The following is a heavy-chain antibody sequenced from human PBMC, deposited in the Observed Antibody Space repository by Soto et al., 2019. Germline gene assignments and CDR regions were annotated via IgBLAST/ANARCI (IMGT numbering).Heavy chain of an antibody. V-gene: IGHV3-73*02. CDR2: IRSKANSYAT. CDR3: TRRSLSGTYGMDV. CDR1: GFTFSGSA. Sequence: EVQLVESGGGLVQPGGSLKLSCAASGFTFSGSAMHWVRQASGKGLEWVGRIRSKANSYATAYAASVKGRFTISRDDSKNTAYLQMNSRKTEDTAVYYCTRRSLSGTYGMDVWGQGTTVTVSS. J-gene: IGHJ6*02.